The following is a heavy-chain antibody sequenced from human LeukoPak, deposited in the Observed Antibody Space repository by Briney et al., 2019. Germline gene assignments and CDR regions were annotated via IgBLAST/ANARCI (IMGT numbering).Heavy chain of an antibody. V-gene: IGHV1-69*04. CDR1: GGTFSSYA. D-gene: IGHD3-10*01. CDR2: IIPILGIA. Sequence: SVKVSCKASGGTFSSYATSWVRQAPGQGLEWMGRIIPILGIANYAQKFQGRVTITADKSTSTAYMELSSLRSEDTAVYYCARDRAYGSGSYPDSDYWGQGTLVTVSS. CDR3: ARDRAYGSGSYPDSDY. J-gene: IGHJ4*02.